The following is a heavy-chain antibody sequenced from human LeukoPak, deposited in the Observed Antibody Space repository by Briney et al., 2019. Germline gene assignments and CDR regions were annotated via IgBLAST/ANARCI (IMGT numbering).Heavy chain of an antibody. CDR1: GFTFSSYG. D-gene: IGHD5-12*01. Sequence: PGRSLRLSCAASGFTFSSYGMHRVRQAPGKGLEWVAVIWYDGSNKYYADSVKGRFTISRDNSKNTLYLQMNSLRAEDTAVYYCARDNPDPDIVATINRGAFDIWGQGTMVTVSS. V-gene: IGHV3-33*01. CDR2: IWYDGSNK. CDR3: ARDNPDPDIVATINRGAFDI. J-gene: IGHJ3*02.